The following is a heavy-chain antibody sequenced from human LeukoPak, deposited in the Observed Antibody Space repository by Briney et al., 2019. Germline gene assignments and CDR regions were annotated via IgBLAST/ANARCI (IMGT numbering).Heavy chain of an antibody. CDR3: ARRHYYDSSGYYFDY. J-gene: IGHJ4*02. CDR2: INPGDSDT. Sequence: AGSLKISCKGSGYSFTSYWISWVRQMPGKGLVWMGTINPGDSDTRYSPSFQGQVTISADKSISTSYLQRSSLKASDTAMYYCARRHYYDSSGYYFDYWGQGTLVTVSS. CDR1: GYSFTSYW. V-gene: IGHV5-51*01. D-gene: IGHD3-22*01.